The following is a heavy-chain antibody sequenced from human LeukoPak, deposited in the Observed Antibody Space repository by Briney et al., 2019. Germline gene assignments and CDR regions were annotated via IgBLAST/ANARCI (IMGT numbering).Heavy chain of an antibody. J-gene: IGHJ4*02. D-gene: IGHD3-10*01. Sequence: ASVKVSCKASGYTFTGYYMHWVRQAPGQGLEWMGWINPDSGGTNYAQKFQGRVTMTRDTSISTAYMELSRLRSEDTAVYYCARDTGVLLWFGESDTNFDYWGQGTLVTVSS. CDR2: INPDSGGT. CDR3: ARDTGVLLWFGESDTNFDY. V-gene: IGHV1-2*02. CDR1: GYTFTGYY.